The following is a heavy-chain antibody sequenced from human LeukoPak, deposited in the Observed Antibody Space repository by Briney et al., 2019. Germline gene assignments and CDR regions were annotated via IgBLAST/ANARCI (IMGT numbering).Heavy chain of an antibody. Sequence: PGGSLRLSCVVSGFTFSSQAMSWVRQAPGKGLEWIAGISESGDVTFHVDSAKGRFTISRDNSRNTLFLQMDSLRVEDTAVYYCAKDPEFWGQGTLVTVSS. J-gene: IGHJ4*02. CDR1: GFTFSSQA. CDR2: ISESGDVT. V-gene: IGHV3-23*01. CDR3: AKDPEF. D-gene: IGHD3-10*01.